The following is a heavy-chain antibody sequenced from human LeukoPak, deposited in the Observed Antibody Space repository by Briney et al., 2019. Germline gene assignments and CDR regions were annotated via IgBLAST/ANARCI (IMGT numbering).Heavy chain of an antibody. CDR1: GFTVSSNY. CDR3: AKVKYYYDSLDY. V-gene: IGHV3-53*01. Sequence: GGSLRLSCVASGFTVSSNYMSWVRQAPGKGLEWVSVIYIGGNTYYADSVKGRFTISRDNSKNTLYLQMNSLRAEDTAVYYCAKVKYYYDSLDYWGQGTLVTVSS. J-gene: IGHJ4*02. D-gene: IGHD3-22*01. CDR2: IYIGGNT.